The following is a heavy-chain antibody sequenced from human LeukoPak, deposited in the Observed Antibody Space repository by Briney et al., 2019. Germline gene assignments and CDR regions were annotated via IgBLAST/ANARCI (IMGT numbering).Heavy chain of an antibody. D-gene: IGHD3-22*01. Sequence: GGSLRLSCAASGFTFSSYSMNWVRQAPGKGLEWVSVIYSGGSTYYADSVKGRFTISRDNSKNTLYLQMNSLRAEDTAVYYCARKSRYYDSSGYFYWGQGTLVTVSS. CDR2: IYSGGST. V-gene: IGHV3-53*01. J-gene: IGHJ4*02. CDR3: ARKSRYYDSSGYFY. CDR1: GFTFSSYS.